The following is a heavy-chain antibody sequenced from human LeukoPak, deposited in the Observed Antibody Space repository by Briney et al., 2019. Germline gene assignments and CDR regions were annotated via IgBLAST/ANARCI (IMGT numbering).Heavy chain of an antibody. V-gene: IGHV3-48*03. D-gene: IGHD3-10*02. CDR3: AELGITMIGGV. CDR1: GFTFSSYE. Sequence: GGSLRLSCAATGFTFSSYEMNWVRKAPGKGLEWVSYISSSGSTIYYADSVKGRFTISRDNAKNSLYLQMNSLRAEDTAVYYCAELGITMIGGVWGKGTTVTISS. CDR2: ISSSGSTI. J-gene: IGHJ6*04.